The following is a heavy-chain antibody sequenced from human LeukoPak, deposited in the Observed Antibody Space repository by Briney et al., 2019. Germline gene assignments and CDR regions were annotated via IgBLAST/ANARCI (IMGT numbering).Heavy chain of an antibody. J-gene: IGHJ4*02. V-gene: IGHV3-30*02. Sequence: GGSLRLSCAASGFIFSNYGMHWVRQAPGKGLEWVAFIRYDGTHKYYADSVKGRFTISRDNSKNTVSLQMNSLRAEDTAVYYCASSRDSTVTTPIWGQGTLVTVSS. D-gene: IGHD4-17*01. CDR1: GFIFSNYG. CDR3: ASSRDSTVTTPI. CDR2: IRYDGTHK.